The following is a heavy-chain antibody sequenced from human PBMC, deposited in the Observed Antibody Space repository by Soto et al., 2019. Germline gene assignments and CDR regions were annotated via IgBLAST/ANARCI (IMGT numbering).Heavy chain of an antibody. CDR1: GYSFTNYG. CDR2: ISAYNGNT. CDR3: ARDRGVAPPVAGNTHYYYYMDV. Sequence: QDQLVQSGVEVKKPGASVKVSCKASGYSFTNYGITWVRQAPGQGFEWMGWISAYNGNTNYAQKFQGRVTMTTDASTSTAYLELRSLRSDDTGVYHCARDRGVAPPVAGNTHYYYYMDVWGRGTTVTVSS. V-gene: IGHV1-18*01. J-gene: IGHJ6*03. D-gene: IGHD6-19*01.